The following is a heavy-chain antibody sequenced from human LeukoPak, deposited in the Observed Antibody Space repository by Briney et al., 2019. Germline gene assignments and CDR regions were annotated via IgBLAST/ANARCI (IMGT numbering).Heavy chain of an antibody. CDR1: GFTFSSYA. D-gene: IGHD2-2*01. CDR2: ISSSGSTI. J-gene: IGHJ6*03. Sequence: GGPLRLSCAASGFTFSSYAMSWIRQAPGKGLEWVSYISSSGSTIYCADSVKGRFTISRDNAKNSLCLQMNSLRAEDTAVYYCARARNLVPAVPYYYYYMDVWGKGTTVTSSS. V-gene: IGHV3-11*01. CDR3: ARARNLVPAVPYYYYYMDV.